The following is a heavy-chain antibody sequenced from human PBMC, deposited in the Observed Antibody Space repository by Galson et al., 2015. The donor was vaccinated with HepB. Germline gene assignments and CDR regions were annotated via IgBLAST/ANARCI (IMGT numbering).Heavy chain of an antibody. CDR1: RFTFSGYD. CDR3: ARDPHNYLTGYSLLKMDL. Sequence: SLRLSCAASRFTFSGYDIHCVRQTPGKGLEWVAIVSNDGTKEYSADSVKGRFTISRDNSQKMVYLQMDSLRPDDTAVYYCARDPHNYLTGYSLLKMDLWGQGTTVTV. CDR2: VSNDGTKE. D-gene: IGHD3-9*01. V-gene: IGHV3-30*04. J-gene: IGHJ6*02.